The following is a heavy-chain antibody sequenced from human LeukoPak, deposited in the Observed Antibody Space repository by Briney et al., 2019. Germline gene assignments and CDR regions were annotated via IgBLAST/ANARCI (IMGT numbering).Heavy chain of an antibody. CDR3: AREWSDNLFDFGWYFDL. D-gene: IGHD3/OR15-3a*01. J-gene: IGHJ2*01. Sequence: GRSLRLSCTVSGFAVRSNYLAWVRQAPGKGPEWVSVIYSSGVTHYADSVKGRFAISRDESKNTVYLQMNTLRGDDTGVYYCAREWSDNLFDFGWYFDLWGRGTLVTVSS. V-gene: IGHV3-53*01. CDR1: GFAVRSNY. CDR2: IYSSGVT.